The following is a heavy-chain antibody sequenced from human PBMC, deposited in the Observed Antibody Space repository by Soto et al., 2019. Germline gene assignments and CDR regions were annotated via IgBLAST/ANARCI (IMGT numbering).Heavy chain of an antibody. V-gene: IGHV4-59*08. CDR3: ARHALSYYDFWSGSLGYYYMDV. CDR2: IYCSGST. CDR1: GGSISSYY. D-gene: IGHD3-3*01. Sequence: SETLSLTCTVSGGSISSYYWSWIRQPPGKGLEWIGYIYCSGSTNYNPSLKSRVTISVDTSKNQFSLKLSSVTAADTAVYYCARHALSYYDFWSGSLGYYYMDVWGKGTTVTVSS. J-gene: IGHJ6*03.